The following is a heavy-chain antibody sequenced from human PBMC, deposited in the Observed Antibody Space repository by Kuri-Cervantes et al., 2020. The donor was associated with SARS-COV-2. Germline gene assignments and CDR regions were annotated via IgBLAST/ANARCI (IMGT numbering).Heavy chain of an antibody. V-gene: IGHV4-38-2*01. Sequence: GSLRLSCAVSGYSISSGYYWGWIRQPPGKGLEWIGSIYHSGSTYYNPSLKSRVTISVDTSKNQFSLKLSSVTAADTAVYYCGRGTSWAGNYYYYIDVWGKGTTVTVSS. CDR2: IYHSGST. J-gene: IGHJ6*03. D-gene: IGHD3-16*01. CDR3: GRGTSWAGNYYYYIDV. CDR1: GYSISSGYY.